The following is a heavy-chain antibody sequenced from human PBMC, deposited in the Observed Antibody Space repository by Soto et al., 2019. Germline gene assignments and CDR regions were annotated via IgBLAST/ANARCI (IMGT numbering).Heavy chain of an antibody. J-gene: IGHJ3*02. Sequence: EVHLVESGGDLVQPGGSLRLSCTVSGFTVSSRFMSWVRQAPGKGLEWVSVIYSDGRTFYAGSVKGRFSVSRDNSKTTLYLQMNSLRDVDTDVYYCARDMGRVASASNHDGHYIWGQGTLVNVSS. V-gene: IGHV3-66*01. D-gene: IGHD2-2*01. CDR3: ARDMGRVASASNHDGHYI. CDR2: IYSDGRT. CDR1: GFTVSSRF.